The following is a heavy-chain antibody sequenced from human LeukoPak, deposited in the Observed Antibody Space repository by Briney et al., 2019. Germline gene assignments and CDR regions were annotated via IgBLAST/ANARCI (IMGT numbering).Heavy chain of an antibody. CDR1: GFTVSSNY. V-gene: IGHV3-66*02. Sequence: PGGSLRLSCAASGFTVSSNYMGWVPQAPGKGLDWVSVIYSGGTAYYADSVKGRFTISRDSSKNILHLQMDSLTVDDTALYYCARGSSLAAVARGFDYWGQGTLVTVSS. D-gene: IGHD6-19*01. CDR2: IYSGGTA. CDR3: ARGSSLAAVARGFDY. J-gene: IGHJ4*02.